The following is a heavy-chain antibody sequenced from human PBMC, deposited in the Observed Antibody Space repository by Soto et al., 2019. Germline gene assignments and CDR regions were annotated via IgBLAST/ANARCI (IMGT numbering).Heavy chain of an antibody. CDR2: INPSGGTT. CDR3: AREVLIDLNYFDY. CDR1: GYTFTNHH. V-gene: IGHV1-46*01. D-gene: IGHD2-21*01. Sequence: GASVKVSCKASGYTFTNHHIHWVRQAPEDGLEWMGRINPSGGTTIHAQKFHGRVTMTRDTSTSTVYMELSSLRSEDTAVYYCAREVLIDLNYFDYWGQGALVTVSS. J-gene: IGHJ4*02.